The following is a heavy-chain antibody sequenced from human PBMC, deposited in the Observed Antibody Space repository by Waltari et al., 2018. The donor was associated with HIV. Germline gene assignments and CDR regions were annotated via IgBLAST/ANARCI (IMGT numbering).Heavy chain of an antibody. J-gene: IGHJ4*02. CDR2: INWDGSKI. CDR3: AKDRGADAGFDS. CDR1: GLSFDDYT. V-gene: IGHV3-43*01. Sequence: EVQLVESGGGVVQPVGSVRLSCAGSGLSFDDYTMHWVGKVPGKGLACVSLINWDGSKIYYADSVKCRFTISRDNSKNSLHLQMNSLRTEDTALYYCAKDRGADAGFDSWGQGTLVTVSS.